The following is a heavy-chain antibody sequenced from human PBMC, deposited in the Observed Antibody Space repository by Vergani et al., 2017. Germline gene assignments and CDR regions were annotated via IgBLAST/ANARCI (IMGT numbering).Heavy chain of an antibody. V-gene: IGHV4-39*01. CDR2: IYYSGST. D-gene: IGHD1-26*01. Sequence: QLQLQESGPGLVKPSETLSLTCTVSGGSISSSSYYWGWIRQPPGKGLEWIGSIYYSGSTYYNPSLKSRVTISVDTSKNQFSLKLSSVTAADTAVYYCARELGPEQIFDYWGQGTLVTVSS. J-gene: IGHJ4*02. CDR3: ARELGPEQIFDY. CDR1: GGSISSSSYY.